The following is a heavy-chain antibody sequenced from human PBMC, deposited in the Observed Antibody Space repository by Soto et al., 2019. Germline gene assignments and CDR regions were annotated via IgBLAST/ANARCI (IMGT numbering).Heavy chain of an antibody. V-gene: IGHV1-8*01. D-gene: IGHD3-3*01. J-gene: IGHJ3*02. CDR3: ARGRGYDFWSGPYDAFDI. CDR2: MNPNSGNT. Sequence: SVKVSCKASGYTFTSYAIYWARQATGQGLEWMGWMNPNSGNTGYAQKFQGRVTMTRNTSISTAYMELSSLRSEDTAVYYCARGRGYDFWSGPYDAFDIWGQGTMVTVSS. CDR1: GYTFTSYA.